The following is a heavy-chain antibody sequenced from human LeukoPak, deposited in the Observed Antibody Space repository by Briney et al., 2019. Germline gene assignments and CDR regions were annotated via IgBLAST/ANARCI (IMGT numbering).Heavy chain of an antibody. CDR3: AREYYDFWCGYYPVGEYYYYMDV. CDR1: GFTFSSYW. V-gene: IGHV3-7*03. Sequence: PGGSLRLSCAASGFTFSSYWMSWVRQAPGKGLEWVANINQDGSEKYYVDSVKGRFTISRDNAKNSLYLQMNSLRAEDTAGYYCAREYYDFWCGYYPVGEYYYYMDVWGKGTTVTVSS. J-gene: IGHJ6*03. CDR2: INQDGSEK. D-gene: IGHD3-3*01.